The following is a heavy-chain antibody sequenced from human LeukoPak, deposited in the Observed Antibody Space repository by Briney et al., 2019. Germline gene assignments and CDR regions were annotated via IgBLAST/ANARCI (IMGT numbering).Heavy chain of an antibody. Sequence: SGGSLRLSCAASGFTFSSYAMSWVRQAPGKGLEWVSAISGSGGSTYYADSVKGRFTISRDNSKNTLYLQMNSLRAEDTAIYYCAKGDWNYVNYYYYMDVWGKGTTVTVSS. D-gene: IGHD1-7*01. V-gene: IGHV3-23*01. CDR1: GFTFSSYA. J-gene: IGHJ6*03. CDR3: AKGDWNYVNYYYYMDV. CDR2: ISGSGGST.